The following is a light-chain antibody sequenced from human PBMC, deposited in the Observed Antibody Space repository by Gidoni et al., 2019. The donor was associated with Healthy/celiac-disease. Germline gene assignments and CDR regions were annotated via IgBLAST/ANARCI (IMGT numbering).Light chain of an antibody. CDR3: QQYGSSWWT. Sequence: EIVMTQSPATLSVSPGERATLSCRASQSVSSNLAWYQQKPGQAPRLLIYGASSRATGIPDRFSGSGSGTDFTLTISRLEPEDFAVYYCQQYGSSWWTFGQGTKVEIK. J-gene: IGKJ1*01. CDR2: GAS. CDR1: QSVSSN. V-gene: IGKV3-20*01.